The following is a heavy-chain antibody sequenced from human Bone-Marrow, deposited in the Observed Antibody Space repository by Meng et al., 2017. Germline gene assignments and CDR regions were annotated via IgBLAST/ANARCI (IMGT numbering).Heavy chain of an antibody. CDR3: ASSRRNYYYDSSGYYRLKAFDI. D-gene: IGHD3-22*01. V-gene: IGHV1-8*03. CDR2: MNPNSGNT. J-gene: IGHJ3*02. Sequence: ASVKVSCKASGYTFTSSAINWVRQATGQGLEWMGWMNPNSGNTGYAQKFQGRVTITRNTSISTAYMELSSLRSEDTAVYYCASSRRNYYYDSSGYYRLKAFDIWGQGTMVTVSS. CDR1: GYTFTSSA.